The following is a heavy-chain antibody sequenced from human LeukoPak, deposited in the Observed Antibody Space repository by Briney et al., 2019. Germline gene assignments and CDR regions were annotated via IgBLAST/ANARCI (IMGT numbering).Heavy chain of an antibody. CDR3: ARGYCSSTSCSIFDY. V-gene: IGHV3-33*01. CDR1: GFTFSSYG. J-gene: IGHJ4*02. Sequence: GGSLRLSCAASGFTFSSYGMHWVRQAPGKGLEWVAVIWYDGSNKYYADSVKGRSTISRDNSKNTLYLQMNSLRAEDTAVYYCARGYCSSTSCSIFDYWGQGTLVTVSS. CDR2: IWYDGSNK. D-gene: IGHD2-2*01.